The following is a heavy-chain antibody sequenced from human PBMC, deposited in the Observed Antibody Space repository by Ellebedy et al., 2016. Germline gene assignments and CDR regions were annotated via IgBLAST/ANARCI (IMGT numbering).Heavy chain of an antibody. J-gene: IGHJ4*02. CDR1: GFQFDDYA. CDR2: ISESGDTT. CDR3: AKDLSWASV. D-gene: IGHD6-13*01. Sequence: GESLKISCAASGFQFDDYAMSWVRQTPGKGLDYVSAISESGDTTYYTDSVKGRFTISRDNSKSTVYLQMNSLRAEDTAVYFCAKDLSWASVWGQGTLVTVSS. V-gene: IGHV3-23*01.